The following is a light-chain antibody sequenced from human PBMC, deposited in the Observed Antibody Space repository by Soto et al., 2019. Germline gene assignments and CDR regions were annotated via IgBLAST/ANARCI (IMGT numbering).Light chain of an antibody. V-gene: IGKV3-20*01. CDR2: GAS. CDR3: QQFGSSLYT. J-gene: IGKJ2*01. CDR1: QSVSIL. Sequence: EIVMTQSPATLSVSPGERATLSCRVSQSVSILLAWYQLRPGQAPRLLIYGASRRETGIPDRFSGSGAGTDFTLTISGLEPEDFAVYYCQQFGSSLYTFGQGTKVDIK.